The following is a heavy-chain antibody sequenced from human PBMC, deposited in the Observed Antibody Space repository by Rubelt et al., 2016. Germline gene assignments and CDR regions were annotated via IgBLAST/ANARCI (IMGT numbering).Heavy chain of an antibody. V-gene: IGHV1-18*01. Sequence: QVQLVQSGAEVKKPGASVKVSCKASGYTFTRNGFSWVRQAPGQGLEWMGWISGYNGNTHYAQKFKGRVTMATDTSMPTAYMELSSLRSEETAVYYGARGLNDGDYSDVWGQGTPVTVSS. J-gene: IGHJ4*02. D-gene: IGHD1-1*01. CDR3: ARGLNDGDYSDV. CDR1: GYTFTRNG. CDR2: ISGYNGNT.